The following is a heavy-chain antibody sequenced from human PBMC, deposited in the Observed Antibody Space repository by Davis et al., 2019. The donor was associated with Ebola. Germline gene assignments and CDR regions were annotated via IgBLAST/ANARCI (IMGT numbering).Heavy chain of an antibody. Sequence: ASVKVSCKASGYTFTSYGISWVRQAPGQGLEWMGWISAYNGNTNYAQKLQGRVTMTTDTSTSTAYMELRSLRSDDTAVYYCAREGSGCSYGATGAFDIWGQGTMVTVSS. D-gene: IGHD5-18*01. V-gene: IGHV1-18*01. CDR3: AREGSGCSYGATGAFDI. CDR1: GYTFTSYG. CDR2: ISAYNGNT. J-gene: IGHJ3*02.